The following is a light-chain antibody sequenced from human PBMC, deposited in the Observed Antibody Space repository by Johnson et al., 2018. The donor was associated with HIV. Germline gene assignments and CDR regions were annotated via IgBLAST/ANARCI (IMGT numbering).Light chain of an antibody. CDR1: SCDIGNNY. J-gene: IGLJ1*01. CDR2: DNN. V-gene: IGLV1-51*01. Sequence: QSVLTQPPSVSAAPGQKVTISRSGSSCDIGNNYVSWHQQLPGTAPKLLINDNNKRPSGIPDRFSGSKSGTSATLGITGLQTGDEADYYCGTWDSSLSGVFGTGTKVTVL. CDR3: GTWDSSLSGV.